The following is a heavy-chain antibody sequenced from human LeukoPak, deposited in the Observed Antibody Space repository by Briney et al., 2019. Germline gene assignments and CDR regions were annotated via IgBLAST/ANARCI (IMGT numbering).Heavy chain of an antibody. CDR1: GFTFSSYN. CDR3: AREYEGYCSGGSCFRGTYNWFDP. J-gene: IGHJ5*02. V-gene: IGHV3-21*01. D-gene: IGHD2-15*01. CDR2: ISSSSSYI. Sequence: KSGGSLRLSCAASGFTFSSYNMNWVRQAPGKGLEWVSSISSSSSYIYYADSVKGRFTISRDNAKNSLYLQMNSLRPEDTAVYYCAREYEGYCSGGSCFRGTYNWFDPWGQGTLVTVSS.